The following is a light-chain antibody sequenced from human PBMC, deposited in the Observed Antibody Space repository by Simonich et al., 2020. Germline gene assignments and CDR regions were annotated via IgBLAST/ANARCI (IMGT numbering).Light chain of an antibody. CDR3: QQYYSTPWT. J-gene: IGKJ1*01. CDR1: QSVLYSSNNKNY. CDR2: WET. V-gene: IGKV4-1*01. Sequence: DIVMTQSPDSLAVSLGERATINCKSSQSVLYSSNNKNYLAWYQQKPGQPPKLHIYWETNRESGDPDRFRGGGSGTDFTHTISSLQAEDVTVYYCQQYYSTPWTFGQGTKVEIK.